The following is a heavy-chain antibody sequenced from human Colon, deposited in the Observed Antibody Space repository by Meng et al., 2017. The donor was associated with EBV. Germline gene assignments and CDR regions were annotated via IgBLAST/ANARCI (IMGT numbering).Heavy chain of an antibody. CDR1: GGPICSDTYY. V-gene: IGHV4-39*02. Sequence: LQVQGSGPERVNPSETLALTCTLPGGPICSDTYYWGWIRQPPGKGLEWIGSLYYSGSTYSNPSLKSRVTISVDTSKNHFSLKLSSVTAADTAVYYCARRGSRSGWYAYDYWGQGTLVTVSS. D-gene: IGHD6-19*01. CDR3: ARRGSRSGWYAYDY. J-gene: IGHJ4*02. CDR2: LYYSGST.